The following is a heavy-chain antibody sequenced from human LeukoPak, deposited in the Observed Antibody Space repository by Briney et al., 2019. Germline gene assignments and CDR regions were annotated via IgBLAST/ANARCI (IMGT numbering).Heavy chain of an antibody. CDR1: GGSISSGGYY. Sequence: PSETLSLTCTVSGGSISSGGYYWSWIRQHPGKGLEWIGYIYYSGSTNYNPSLKSRVTISVDTSKNQFSLKLSSVTAADTAVYYCARLSYSGFLYYFDYWGQGTLVTVSS. CDR3: ARLSYSGFLYYFDY. CDR2: IYYSGST. V-gene: IGHV4-61*08. D-gene: IGHD5-12*01. J-gene: IGHJ4*02.